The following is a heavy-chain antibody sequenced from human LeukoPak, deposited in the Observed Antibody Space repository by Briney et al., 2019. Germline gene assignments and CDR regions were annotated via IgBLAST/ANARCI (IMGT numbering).Heavy chain of an antibody. Sequence: ASVKVPCKASGGTFSSYDINWVRQATGQGLEWMGWMNPNSGNTGYAQKFQGRVTITRNTSISTAYMELSSLRSEDTAVYYCARANHESGYYSDAFDIWGQGTMVTVSS. CDR3: ARANHESGYYSDAFDI. CDR2: MNPNSGNT. V-gene: IGHV1-8*03. J-gene: IGHJ3*02. D-gene: IGHD3-22*01. CDR1: GGTFSSYD.